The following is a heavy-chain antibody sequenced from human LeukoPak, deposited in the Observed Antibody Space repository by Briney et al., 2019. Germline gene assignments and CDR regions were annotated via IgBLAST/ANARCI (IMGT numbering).Heavy chain of an antibody. J-gene: IGHJ6*04. V-gene: IGHV3-30*02. CDR3: AELGITMIGGV. CDR2: ILYDGGNK. D-gene: IGHD3-10*02. Sequence: PGGSLRLSCAASGFTFSSYGVHWVRQAPGKGLEWVTFILYDGGNKYHADSVKGRFTISRDNAKNSLYLQMNSLRAEDTAVYYCAELGITMIGGVWGKGTTVTISS. CDR1: GFTFSSYG.